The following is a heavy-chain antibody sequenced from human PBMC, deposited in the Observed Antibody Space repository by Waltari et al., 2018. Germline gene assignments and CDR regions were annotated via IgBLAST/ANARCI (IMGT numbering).Heavy chain of an antibody. Sequence: QVQLQQWGAGLLKPSETLSLTCAVYGGSFSGYYWSWIRQPPGKGLEWIGEINHIGSPNYKPSLKSRVTISVDTSKNQFSLKLSSVTAADTAVYYCATTEGYWGQGTLVTVSS. J-gene: IGHJ4*02. CDR1: GGSFSGYY. V-gene: IGHV4-34*01. CDR3: ATTEGY. CDR2: INHIGSP.